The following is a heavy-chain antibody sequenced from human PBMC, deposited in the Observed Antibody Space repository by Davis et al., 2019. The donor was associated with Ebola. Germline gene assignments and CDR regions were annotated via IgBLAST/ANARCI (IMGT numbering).Heavy chain of an antibody. CDR1: GGSISSYY. J-gene: IGHJ5*02. Sequence: MPGGSLRLSCTVSGGSISSYYWSWIRQPPGKGLEWIGYYSGSTNYNPSLKSRVTISVDTSKKQFSLKLSSVTAADTAVYYCARDRGTASGFWFDPWGQGTLVTVSS. D-gene: IGHD6-13*01. CDR3: ARDRGTASGFWFDP. V-gene: IGHV4-59*01. CDR2: YSGST.